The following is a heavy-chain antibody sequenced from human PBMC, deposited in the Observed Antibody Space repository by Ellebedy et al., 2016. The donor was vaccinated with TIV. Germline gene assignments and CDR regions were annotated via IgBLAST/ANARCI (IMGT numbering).Heavy chain of an antibody. CDR3: ARRTYGDYNFDF. J-gene: IGHJ4*02. V-gene: IGHV5-51*01. CDR1: GSSFSKRW. D-gene: IGHD4-17*01. Sequence: GESLKISCQGSGSSFSKRWIAWVRQMPGKGLEWMGIIYPGDSDTTYSPAFQGQVTMSVDLAISTAYLQWSSLKASDTAMYFCARRTYGDYNFDFWGQGTLVTVSS. CDR2: IYPGDSDT.